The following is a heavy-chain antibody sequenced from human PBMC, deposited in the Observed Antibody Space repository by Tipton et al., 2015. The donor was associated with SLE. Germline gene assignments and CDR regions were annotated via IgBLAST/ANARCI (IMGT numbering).Heavy chain of an antibody. J-gene: IGHJ5*01. Sequence: SLRLSCAASGLTFDDYAMHWVRQAPGEGLMWVARIDRDGISTAYADSVRGRFTISRDNGKNTLYLQMNNLRDEDSAIYHCARSLYFQELASWGQGTLVTVSS. V-gene: IGHV3-74*01. CDR3: ARSLYFQELAS. D-gene: IGHD1-26*01. CDR2: IDRDGIST. CDR1: GLTFDDYA.